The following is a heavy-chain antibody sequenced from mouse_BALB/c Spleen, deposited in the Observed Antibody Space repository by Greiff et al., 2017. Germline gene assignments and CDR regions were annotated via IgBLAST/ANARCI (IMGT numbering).Heavy chain of an antibody. CDR3: ARWDDYEGFAY. Sequence: EVQLVESGGGLVKPGGSLKLSCAASGFTFSSYAMSWVRQTPEKRLEWVATISSGGSYTYYPDSVKGRFTISRDNAKNTLYLQMSSLRSEDTAMYYCARWDDYEGFAYWGQGTLVTVSA. V-gene: IGHV5-9-3*01. J-gene: IGHJ3*01. CDR1: GFTFSSYA. D-gene: IGHD2-4*01. CDR2: ISSGGSYT.